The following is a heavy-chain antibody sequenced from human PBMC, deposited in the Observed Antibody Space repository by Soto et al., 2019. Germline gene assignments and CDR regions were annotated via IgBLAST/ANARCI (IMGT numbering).Heavy chain of an antibody. CDR3: ANPRRGYSGYDCGY. V-gene: IGHV3-30*18. CDR1: GFTFSNYG. D-gene: IGHD5-12*01. CDR2: ISFDGSNQ. J-gene: IGHJ4*02. Sequence: QVRLVEAGGGVVQPGRSLRLSCATSGFTFSNYGLHWLRQAPGKGLEWLAIISFDGSNQFYSASVKGRFTISRDNSKNTLYLRMNSLRAEDTVVYYCANPRRGYSGYDCGYWGQGTLVTVSS.